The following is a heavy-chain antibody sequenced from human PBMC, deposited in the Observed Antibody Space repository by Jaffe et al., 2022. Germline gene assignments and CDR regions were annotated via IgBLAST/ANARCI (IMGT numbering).Heavy chain of an antibody. CDR2: VYWDDDK. CDR1: GFSLSTSGVG. V-gene: IGHV2-5*02. CDR3: AHVNWNGDHYYFDY. D-gene: IGHD1-1*01. Sequence: QITLKESGPTLVKPTQTLTLTCTFSGFSLSTSGVGVAWIRQPPGRALEWLALVYWDDDKRYSPSLKSRVTITKDTSENQVVLTMTSMDPVDTATYYCAHVNWNGDHYYFDYWGQGTLVTVSS. J-gene: IGHJ4*02.